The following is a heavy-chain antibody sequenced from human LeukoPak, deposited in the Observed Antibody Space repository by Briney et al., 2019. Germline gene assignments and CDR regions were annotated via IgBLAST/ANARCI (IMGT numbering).Heavy chain of an antibody. CDR1: GYIFTSYW. V-gene: IGHV5-51*01. CDR2: IYPGDSDT. D-gene: IGHD2-2*01. J-gene: IGHJ6*02. CDR3: ARQDCSSTSCYSDYYYYGMDV. Sequence: GESLKISCKGSGYIFTSYWIGWVRQMPGKGLEWMGIIYPGDSDTRYSPSFQGQVTISADKSISTAYLQWSSLKASDTAMYYCARQDCSSTSCYSDYYYYGMDVWGQGTTVTVSS.